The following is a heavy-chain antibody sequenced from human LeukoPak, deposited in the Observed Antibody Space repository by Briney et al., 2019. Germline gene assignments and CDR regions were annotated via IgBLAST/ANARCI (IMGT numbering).Heavy chain of an antibody. CDR2: ISSSGSTI. CDR1: GFTFSDYY. CDR3: ARDGVEQQLGGYYYYYYMDV. Sequence: PGGSLRLSCAASGFTFSDYYMSWIRQAPGKGLEWVSYISSSGSTIYCADSVKGRFTISRDNAKNSLYLQMSSLRAEDTAVYYCARDGVEQQLGGYYYYYYMDVWGKGTTVTVSS. V-gene: IGHV3-11*01. J-gene: IGHJ6*03. D-gene: IGHD6-13*01.